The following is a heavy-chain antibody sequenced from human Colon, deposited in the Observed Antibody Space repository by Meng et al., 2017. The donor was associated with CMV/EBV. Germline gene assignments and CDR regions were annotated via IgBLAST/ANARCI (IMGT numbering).Heavy chain of an antibody. V-gene: IGHV3-48*03. J-gene: IGHJ6*02. Sequence: GESLKISCAASGFTLSSYEMAWVRQAPGKGLEWISYISDAGRTWHYADSVKGRFTISRDTAKNSVFLEMNSLRGEDTAVYYCARDNISRDFWSGYYYGMDVWGQGTTVTVSS. CDR2: ISDAGRTW. CDR3: ARDNISRDFWSGYYYGMDV. CDR1: GFTLSSYE. D-gene: IGHD3-3*01.